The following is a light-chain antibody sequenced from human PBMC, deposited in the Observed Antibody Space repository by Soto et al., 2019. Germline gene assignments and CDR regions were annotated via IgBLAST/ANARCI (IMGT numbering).Light chain of an antibody. J-gene: IGKJ2*01. CDR2: GAS. CDR1: QSGSGSQ. Sequence: EIVLTQSPGTLSLSPGERVTLSCRASQSGSGSQLAWYQQKPGQAPRLLIYGASSRASGVPDRFSGIASGTDFTFSISRLEPEDVGMFYSHQYGHFPHTFGQGTKLETK. CDR3: HQYGHFPHT. V-gene: IGKV3-20*01.